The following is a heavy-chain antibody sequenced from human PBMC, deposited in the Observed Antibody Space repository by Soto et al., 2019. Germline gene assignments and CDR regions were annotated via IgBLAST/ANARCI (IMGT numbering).Heavy chain of an antibody. Sequence: QVQLVQSGAEVKKPGASVKVSCKASGYTFTSYGISWVRQAPGQGLEWMGWISAYNGNTNYAQKRRGSVTMTTDTCTSRAYMELTSLRSDDTAVYYSARARGANRMDVWGQGATVTVSS. CDR1: GYTFTSYG. V-gene: IGHV1-18*01. CDR3: ARARGANRMDV. CDR2: ISAYNGNT. J-gene: IGHJ6*01.